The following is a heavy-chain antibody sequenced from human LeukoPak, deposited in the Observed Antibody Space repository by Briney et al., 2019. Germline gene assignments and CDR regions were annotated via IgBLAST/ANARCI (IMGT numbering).Heavy chain of an antibody. CDR3: ARGSPWYYFDY. CDR1: GGSISSYY. V-gene: IGHV4-59*08. CDR2: IHYSGST. Sequence: PSETLSLTCTVSGGSISSYYWSWTRQPPGKGLEWIGYIHYSGSTKYNPSLKSRVTISVDTSKNQFSLKLSSVTAADTAVYYCARGSPWYYFDYWGQGTLVTVSS. J-gene: IGHJ4*02.